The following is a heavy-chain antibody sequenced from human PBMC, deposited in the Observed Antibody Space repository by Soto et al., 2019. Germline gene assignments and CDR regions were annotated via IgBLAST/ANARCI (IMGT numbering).Heavy chain of an antibody. CDR3: ATNRGYCSSTSCYSHYGMDV. J-gene: IGHJ6*02. D-gene: IGHD2-2*01. CDR1: GYSFTSYW. V-gene: IGHV5-51*01. Sequence: GESLKISCKGSGYSFTSYWIGWVRQMPGKGLEWMGIIYPGDSDTRYSPSFQGQVTISADKSISTAYLQWSSLKASDTAMYYCATNRGYCSSTSCYSHYGMDVWGQGTTVTVS. CDR2: IYPGDSDT.